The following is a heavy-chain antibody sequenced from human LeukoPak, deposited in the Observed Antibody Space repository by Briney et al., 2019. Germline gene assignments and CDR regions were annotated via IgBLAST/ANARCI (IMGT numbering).Heavy chain of an antibody. CDR3: ARSDMVRGVMDYYYYGMDV. J-gene: IGHJ6*02. D-gene: IGHD3-10*01. CDR1: GYTFTSYD. Sequence: ASVKVSCKASGYTFTSYDINWVRQATGQGLEWMGWMSPNSGNTGYAQKFQGRVTMTRNTSISTAYMELSSLRSEDTAVYYCARSDMVRGVMDYYYYGMDVWGQGTTVTVSS. CDR2: MSPNSGNT. V-gene: IGHV1-8*01.